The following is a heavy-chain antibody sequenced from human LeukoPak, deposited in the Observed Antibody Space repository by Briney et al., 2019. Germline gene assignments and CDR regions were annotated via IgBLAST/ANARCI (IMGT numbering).Heavy chain of an antibody. J-gene: IGHJ4*02. CDR3: AKGYSSGWWGAGDY. Sequence: GGSLRLSCAASGFTFSSYSMNWVRQAPGKGLEWVSGISWNSGSIGYADSVKGRFTISRDNAKNSLYLQMNSLRAEDTALYYCAKGYSSGWWGAGDYWGQGTLVTVSS. CDR2: ISWNSGSI. D-gene: IGHD6-19*01. V-gene: IGHV3-9*01. CDR1: GFTFSSYS.